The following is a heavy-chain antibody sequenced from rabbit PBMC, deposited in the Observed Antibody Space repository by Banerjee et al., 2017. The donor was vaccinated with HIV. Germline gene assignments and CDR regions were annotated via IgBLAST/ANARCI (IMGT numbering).Heavy chain of an antibody. CDR2: IAAGSSGDT. V-gene: IGHV1S45*01. Sequence: QEQLEESGGGLVKPEGSLTLTCTASGFSFSGIDYMCWVRQTPGKGLEWIACIAAGSSGDTYYANWAKGRFTISKTSSTTVTLQMTSLTAADTATYFCARDDDYGDYYFSLWGQGTLVTVS. D-gene: IGHD2-1*01. J-gene: IGHJ4*01. CDR3: ARDDDYGDYYFSL. CDR1: GFSFSGIDY.